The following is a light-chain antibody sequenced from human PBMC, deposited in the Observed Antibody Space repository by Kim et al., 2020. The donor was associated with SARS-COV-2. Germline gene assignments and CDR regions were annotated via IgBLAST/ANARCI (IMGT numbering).Light chain of an antibody. V-gene: IGLV3-19*01. CDR3: NSRDSNDYVV. J-gene: IGLJ2*01. CDR1: SLRRYY. Sequence: VSLGQTVRITCQGDSLRRYYATWYQQKPGQAPKVVIYGKANRPSGVPDRFSVSSSGNTAYLTITGTQAGDEADYYCNSRDSNDYVVFGGGTKVTVL. CDR2: GKA.